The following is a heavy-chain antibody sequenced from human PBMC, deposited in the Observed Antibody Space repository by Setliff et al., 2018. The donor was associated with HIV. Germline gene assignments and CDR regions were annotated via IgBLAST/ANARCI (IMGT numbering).Heavy chain of an antibody. CDR1: GASISSGRYY. V-gene: IGHV4-61*09. CDR2: VFHTGST. D-gene: IGHD1-26*01. Sequence: SETLSLTCSISGASISSGRYYWTWIRQPAGKGLEWIGHVFHTGSTNYNSSLKSRLTISTDTSKNQFHLNLSSVTATDTAVYYCATMGGQGTHFDYWGQGTLVTV. J-gene: IGHJ4*02. CDR3: ATMGGQGTHFDY.